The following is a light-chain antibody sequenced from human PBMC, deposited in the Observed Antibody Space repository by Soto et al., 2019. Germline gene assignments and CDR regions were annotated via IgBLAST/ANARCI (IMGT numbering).Light chain of an antibody. CDR3: QQYHGFSRT. Sequence: DIHLTQSPSLLSASVGDRVTITCRASQGISQYVAWYQQKPGKAPDLLISDVSKLERGVASRFSGSGSGTEFTLTISSMQPDDLATYYCQQYHGFSRTFGQGTKVDIK. CDR2: DVS. CDR1: QGISQY. V-gene: IGKV1-5*01. J-gene: IGKJ1*01.